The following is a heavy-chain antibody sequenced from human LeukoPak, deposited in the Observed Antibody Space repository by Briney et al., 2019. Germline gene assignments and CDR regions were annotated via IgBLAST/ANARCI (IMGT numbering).Heavy chain of an antibody. V-gene: IGHV3-30*18. J-gene: IGHJ6*02. CDR2: LSYDGYND. CDR1: GFTFSTYG. Sequence: GGSLRLSCAGSGFTFSTYGMNWVRQAPGKGLEWVAALSYDGYNDHYADSVRGRFTISRDNSKNTLFLQMNNLRVEDTAMYYCAKNKGSYQYNYYGMEVWGQGTTVSVSS. D-gene: IGHD3-10*01. CDR3: AKNKGSYQYNYYGMEV.